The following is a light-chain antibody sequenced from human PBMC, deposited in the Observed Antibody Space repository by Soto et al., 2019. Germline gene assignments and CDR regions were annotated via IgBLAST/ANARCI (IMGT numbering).Light chain of an antibody. V-gene: IGLV2-14*01. CDR1: SSDVGGYNY. CDR3: CSYTVSGTYV. CDR2: AVS. Sequence: QSALTQPASVSGSPGQSITISCTGTSSDVGGYNYVSWYQQHPGKAPKLMIYAVSNRPSGVSNRFSGSKSGNTATLTISGLQAEDEADYYCCSYTVSGTYVFGTGTKV. J-gene: IGLJ1*01.